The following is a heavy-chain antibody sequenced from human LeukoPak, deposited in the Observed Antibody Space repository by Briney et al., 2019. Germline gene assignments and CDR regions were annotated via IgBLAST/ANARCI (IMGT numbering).Heavy chain of an antibody. D-gene: IGHD2-2*01. CDR1: GGSISSYY. Sequence: SETLSLTCTVSGGSISSYYWSWVRQPPGKGLEWIGYIYTSGTPNYNPSLKSRVTISGDTSKNQFSLRLTYVTAADTAVYHCARGYCSSVSCYYFDSWGQGTLVTVSS. J-gene: IGHJ4*02. CDR2: IYTSGTP. CDR3: ARGYCSSVSCYYFDS. V-gene: IGHV4-4*09.